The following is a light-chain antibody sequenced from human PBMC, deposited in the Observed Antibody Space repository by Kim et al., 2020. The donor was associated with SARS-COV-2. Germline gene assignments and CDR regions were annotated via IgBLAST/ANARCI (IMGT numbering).Light chain of an antibody. V-gene: IGKV3-11*01. Sequence: DIVLTQSPATLSLSPGDRATLSCRASQSVTNNVAWYQHKPGQTPRLLIYGASTRATGIPARFSGSGSGTDFTLTISSLESEDFAVYYCQQCGRWPRTFGQGTKVEVK. CDR2: GAS. CDR3: QQCGRWPRT. J-gene: IGKJ1*01. CDR1: QSVTNN.